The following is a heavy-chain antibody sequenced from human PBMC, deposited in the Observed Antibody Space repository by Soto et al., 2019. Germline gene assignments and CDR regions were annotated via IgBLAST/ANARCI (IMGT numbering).Heavy chain of an antibody. CDR2: VHHSWGS. Sequence: QVQLQESGPGLVKPSETLSLSCTVSGGSISSYYWSWFRQSPGKRMEWIGYVHHSWGSSYNPSLQSRVAISLETSKSQFSLKVTSVTATATAVYYCARQGFGPLPGLVDVWGQGTTVTVSS. CDR3: ARQGFGPLPGLVDV. J-gene: IGHJ6*02. V-gene: IGHV4-59*08. D-gene: IGHD3-10*01. CDR1: GGSISSYY.